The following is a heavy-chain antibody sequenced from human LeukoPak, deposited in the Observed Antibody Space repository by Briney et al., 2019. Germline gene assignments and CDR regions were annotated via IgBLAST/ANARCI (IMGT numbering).Heavy chain of an antibody. V-gene: IGHV3-23*01. J-gene: IGHJ4*02. CDR3: AKVQRVGYDMNFDN. CDR2: ISDSGDRT. D-gene: IGHD3-9*01. CDR1: GFTFSTYA. Sequence: PGRSLRLSCATSGFTFSTYAMSWVRQAPGKGLEWGSAISDSGDRTWYADSVKGRFTISRDNSKNTLYLEMNSLRAEDTAVYHCAKVQRVGYDMNFDNWGQGTLVTVSS.